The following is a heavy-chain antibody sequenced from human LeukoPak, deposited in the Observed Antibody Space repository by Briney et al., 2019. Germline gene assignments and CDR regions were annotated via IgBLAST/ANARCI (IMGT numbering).Heavy chain of an antibody. CDR3: ARAFNY. V-gene: IGHV3-48*01. Sequence: GRSLRLSCAAPGFTFSAYDLNWVRQAPGKGLEWIAHISNTDSTTYYADSVKGRFTISRDSAKNSLYLQMNSLRAEDTAVYYCARAFNYWGQGALVTVSS. J-gene: IGHJ4*02. CDR1: GFTFSAYD. CDR2: ISNTDSTT.